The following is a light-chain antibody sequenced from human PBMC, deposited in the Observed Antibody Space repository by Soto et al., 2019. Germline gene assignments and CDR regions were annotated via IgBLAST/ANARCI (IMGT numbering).Light chain of an antibody. J-gene: IGKJ2*01. V-gene: IGKV1-39*01. CDR2: AAS. CDR3: QQSYSTPYT. CDR1: QSISSY. Sequence: DIQMTQSPSSLSASVGDRVTITCRASQSISSYLNWYHQKPGKAPKLLIYAASSLQSGVPSRFSGSGSGTDFTPTISSLQPEDFATCYCQQSYSTPYTFGQGTKLEIK.